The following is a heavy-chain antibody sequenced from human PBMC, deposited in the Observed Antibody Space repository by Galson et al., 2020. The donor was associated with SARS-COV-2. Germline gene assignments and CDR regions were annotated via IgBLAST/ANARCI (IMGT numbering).Heavy chain of an antibody. J-gene: IGHJ4*02. CDR3: AREPFRTGYVPKYFDR. D-gene: IGHD5-12*01. V-gene: IGHV3-30*04. Sequence: GGSLRLSCSASGFTFDTFVMHWVSQAPGKGLEWVAGISHGGRDAYYADSVKGRFTISRDNSRNTLYLQMNSLRPDDTAVYYCAREPFRTGYVPKYFDRWGQGTLVTVSS. CDR1: GFTFDTFV. CDR2: ISHGGRDA.